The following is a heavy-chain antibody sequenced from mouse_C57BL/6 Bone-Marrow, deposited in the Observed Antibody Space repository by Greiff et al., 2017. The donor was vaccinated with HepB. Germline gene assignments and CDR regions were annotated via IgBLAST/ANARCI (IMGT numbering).Heavy chain of an antibody. CDR2: IYPGSGST. CDR1: GYTFTSYW. Sequence: QVQLQQPGAELVKPGASVKMSCKASGYTFTSYWITWVKQRPGQGLEWIGDIYPGSGSTNYNEKFKSKATLTVDTSSSTAYMQLSSLTSEDSAVYYFAGYYYGSSSWFAYWGQGTLVTVSA. V-gene: IGHV1-55*01. CDR3: AGYYYGSSSWFAY. J-gene: IGHJ3*01. D-gene: IGHD1-1*01.